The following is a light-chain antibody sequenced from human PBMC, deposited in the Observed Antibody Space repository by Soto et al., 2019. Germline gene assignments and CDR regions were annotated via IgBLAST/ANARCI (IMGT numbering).Light chain of an antibody. CDR2: EVS. Sequence: LTQPPSASGSPGQSVTISCTGTSIDVGGYNYVSWYQQHPGRAPKLMIYEVSKRPSGVPDRFSGSKSGNTASLTVSGLQAEDEADYYCSSYAGTHIVFGIGTKVTVL. CDR3: SSYAGTHIV. V-gene: IGLV2-8*01. J-gene: IGLJ1*01. CDR1: SIDVGGYNY.